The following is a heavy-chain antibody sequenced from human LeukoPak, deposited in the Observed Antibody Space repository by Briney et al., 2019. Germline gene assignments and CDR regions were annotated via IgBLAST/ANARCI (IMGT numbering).Heavy chain of an antibody. D-gene: IGHD3-9*01. CDR2: ISAYNGNT. CDR1: GYTFTSYG. Sequence: ASVKVSCKASGYTFTSYGISWVRQAPGQGLEWMGWISAYNGNTNYAQKLQGRVTMTTDTSTSTAYMELRSLRSDDTAVYYCASVRYFDWLFVPTWVPYYFDYWGQGTLVTVSS. V-gene: IGHV1-18*01. J-gene: IGHJ4*02. CDR3: ASVRYFDWLFVPTWVPYYFDY.